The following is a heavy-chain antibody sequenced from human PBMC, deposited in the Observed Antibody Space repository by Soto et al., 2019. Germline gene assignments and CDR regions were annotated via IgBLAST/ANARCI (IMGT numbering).Heavy chain of an antibody. CDR1: GFTFSSYA. Sequence: PGGSLRLSCAASGFTFSSYAMTWVRQAPGKGLEWVSALSQSGGSTYYADSVKGRFTISRDNSENTLYLQVNSLRAEDTAIYYCARIIYCRGDCLPVFDYWGQGTLVTVSS. D-gene: IGHD2-21*01. CDR2: LSQSGGST. CDR3: ARIIYCRGDCLPVFDY. V-gene: IGHV3-23*01. J-gene: IGHJ4*02.